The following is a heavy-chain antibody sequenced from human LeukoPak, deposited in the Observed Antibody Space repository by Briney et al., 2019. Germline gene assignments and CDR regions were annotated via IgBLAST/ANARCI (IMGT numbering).Heavy chain of an antibody. D-gene: IGHD2-21*01. V-gene: IGHV4-34*01. J-gene: IGHJ4*02. CDR1: GGSFSGYH. CDR2: INHSGST. Sequence: SETLSLTCAVYGGSFSGYHWSWIRQSPGKGLEWIGEINHSGSTNYNPSLKSRVTMSVDTSKNQFSLKLSSVTAADTAVYYCARGPCGGDCYEFDYWGQGTLVTVSS. CDR3: ARGPCGGDCYEFDY.